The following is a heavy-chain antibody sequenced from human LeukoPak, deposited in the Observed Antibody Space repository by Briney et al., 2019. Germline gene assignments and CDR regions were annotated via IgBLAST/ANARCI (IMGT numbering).Heavy chain of an antibody. J-gene: IGHJ4*02. Sequence: SETLSLTCSVSGGSISSYYWSWIRQPPGKGLEWIGYIYYSGSTNYNPPLKSRVTISVDTSKNQFSLRLSSVTAADTAVYYCARVTGYIVEDYFDYWGQGTLVTVSS. V-gene: IGHV4-59*01. CDR2: IYYSGST. CDR1: GGSISSYY. D-gene: IGHD3-22*01. CDR3: ARVTGYIVEDYFDY.